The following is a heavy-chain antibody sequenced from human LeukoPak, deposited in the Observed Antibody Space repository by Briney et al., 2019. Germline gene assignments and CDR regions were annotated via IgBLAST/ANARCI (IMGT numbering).Heavy chain of an antibody. V-gene: IGHV3-23*01. J-gene: IGHJ4*02. D-gene: IGHD4-23*01. CDR2: ILAGSCT. Sequence: PGGSLRLSCAASGFTFSSYAMIWVGQAPGKGVEWVSIILAGSCTYYTDSVKGGCTISRDKCKNKLYLQMDSLRAEDTAVYYCAKGSTVGSQPDYWGQGTLVTVSS. CDR1: GFTFSSYA. CDR3: AKGSTVGSQPDY.